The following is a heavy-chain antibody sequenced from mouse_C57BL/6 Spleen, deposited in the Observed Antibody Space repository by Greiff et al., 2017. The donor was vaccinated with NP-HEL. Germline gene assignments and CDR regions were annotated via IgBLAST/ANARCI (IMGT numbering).Heavy chain of an antibody. CDR2: IWRGGST. V-gene: IGHV2-5*01. J-gene: IGHJ1*03. CDR1: GFSLTSYG. CDR3: AKGHYGSSWYFDV. Sequence: QVQLQQSGPGLVQPSQSLSITCTVSGFSLTSYGVHWVRQSPGKGLEWLGVIWRGGSTDYNAAFMSRLSITKDNSKSQVFFKMNSLQADDTAIYYGAKGHYGSSWYFDVWGTGTTVTVSS. D-gene: IGHD1-1*01.